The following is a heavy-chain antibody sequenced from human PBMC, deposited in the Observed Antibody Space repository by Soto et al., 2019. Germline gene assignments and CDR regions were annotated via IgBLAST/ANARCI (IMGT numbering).Heavy chain of an antibody. V-gene: IGHV3-9*01. CDR2: ISWNSNII. CDR1: GFTFSSYA. CDR3: AKGGPDGFCSGGRCYFDY. D-gene: IGHD2-15*01. J-gene: IGHJ4*02. Sequence: SLRLSCAASGFTFSSYAMSWVRRAPGKGLEWVSSISWNSNIIGYADSVKGRFTISRDNAKNSLYLQMNSLRPEDTALYYCAKGGPDGFCSGGRCYFDYWGQGTLVSVSS.